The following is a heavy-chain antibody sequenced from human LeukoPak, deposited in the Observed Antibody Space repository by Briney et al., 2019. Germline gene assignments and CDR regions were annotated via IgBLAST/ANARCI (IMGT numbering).Heavy chain of an antibody. CDR2: IYSGGST. CDR1: GFTVSSNY. CDR3: ARDGDYGDYDGMHFDY. Sequence: GGSLRLSCAASGFTVSSNYMSWVRQAPGKGLEWVSVIYSGGSTYYADSVKGRFTISRDNSKNTLYLQMNSLRAEDTAVYYCARDGDYGDYDGMHFDYWGQGTLVTVSS. V-gene: IGHV3-53*01. D-gene: IGHD4-17*01. J-gene: IGHJ4*02.